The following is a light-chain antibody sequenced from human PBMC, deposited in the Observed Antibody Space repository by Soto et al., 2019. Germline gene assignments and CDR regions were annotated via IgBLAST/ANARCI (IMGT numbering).Light chain of an antibody. CDR3: QQSYSSTPT. CDR1: QSISNH. CDR2: AAS. Sequence: DIEITQSPSSLSASVEDRVIITCRESQSISNHLNWYQQKPGKAPKLLIFAASSLQSGVPSRFSCSRAGPEFTLTISSLQPEDVATYYCQQSYSSTPTFGQGTKVDIK. V-gene: IGKV1-39*01. J-gene: IGKJ1*01.